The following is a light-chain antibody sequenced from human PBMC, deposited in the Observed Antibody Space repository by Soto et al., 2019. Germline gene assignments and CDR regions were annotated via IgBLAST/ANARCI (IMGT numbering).Light chain of an antibody. Sequence: EGVLTQSPGTLSLSPGERATLSCRASQSVSNNYLAWYQQKPGQAPRLLIYGASTRATGIPDRFSGSGSGTDFTLTISRLEPEDSAVYYCQQYGSSPTWTFGQGTKVDIK. CDR2: GAS. J-gene: IGKJ1*01. CDR1: QSVSNNY. CDR3: QQYGSSPTWT. V-gene: IGKV3-20*01.